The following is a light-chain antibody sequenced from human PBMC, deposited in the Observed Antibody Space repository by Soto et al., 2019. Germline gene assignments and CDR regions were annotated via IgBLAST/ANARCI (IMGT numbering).Light chain of an antibody. J-gene: IGLJ1*01. V-gene: IGLV2-18*02. CDR2: EGS. CDR1: SSDIGNYNR. Sequence: QSALTQPPSVSGSPGQSVTISCTGTSSDIGNYNRVSWYQQPPGTAPKLMIYEGSNRPSGVPDRFSGSKSGNTASLTISGLQAEDEADYYCNSYTSSSTYVFGTG. CDR3: NSYTSSSTYV.